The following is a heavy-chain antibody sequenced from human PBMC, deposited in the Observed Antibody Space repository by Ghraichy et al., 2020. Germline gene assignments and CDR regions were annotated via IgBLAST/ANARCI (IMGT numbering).Heavy chain of an antibody. J-gene: IGHJ5*02. CDR3: ARDWDYSWFDP. V-gene: IGHV1-18*01. Sequence: ASVKVSCKASGYTFPKYGISWVRQAPGQGLEWVGWINTYDGHANYAQKFQDRVAITTDTSASTAYMELRSLRSDDTAVCYCARDWDYSWFDPWGQGTLVTVSS. D-gene: IGHD1-7*01. CDR1: GYTFPKYG. CDR2: INTYDGHA.